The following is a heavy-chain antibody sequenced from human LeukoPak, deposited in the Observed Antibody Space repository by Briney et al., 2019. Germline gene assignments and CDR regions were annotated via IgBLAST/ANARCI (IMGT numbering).Heavy chain of an antibody. J-gene: IGHJ6*03. CDR3: ARTYYYYYMDV. CDR2: ISYDGSNK. CDR1: GFTFSSYG. V-gene: IGHV3-30*03. Sequence: PGRSLRLSCAASGFTFSSYGMHWVRQASGKGLEWVAIISYDGSNKYYADSVKGRFTISRDNSKNTLYLQMNSLRAEDTAVYYCARTYYYYYMDVWGKGTTVTVSS.